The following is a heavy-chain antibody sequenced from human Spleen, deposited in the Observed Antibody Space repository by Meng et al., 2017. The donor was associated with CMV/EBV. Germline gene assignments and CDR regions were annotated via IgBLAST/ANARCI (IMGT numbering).Heavy chain of an antibody. CDR2: IYYSGGA. CDR3: ARDRGSNYAYYYYYGMDV. J-gene: IGHJ6*02. D-gene: IGHD4-11*01. V-gene: IGHV4-59*12. Sequence: SQTLSLTCAVYGGSFSGYYWSWIRQPPGKGLEWIGYIYYSGGANYIPSLKSRVTISVDTSKNQFSLKLSSVTAADTAVYYCARDRGSNYAYYYYYGMDVWGQGTTVTVSS. CDR1: GGSFSGYY.